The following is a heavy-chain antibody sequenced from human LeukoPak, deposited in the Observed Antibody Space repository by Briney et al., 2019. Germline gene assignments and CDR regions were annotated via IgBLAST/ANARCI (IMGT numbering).Heavy chain of an antibody. CDR2: ISYDGSNK. CDR1: GFTFSSYG. D-gene: IGHD6-13*01. CDR3: AKDHIAAAGTLQH. Sequence: GGSLRLSCAASGFTFSSYGMHWVRHAPGKGLEWVAVISYDGSNKYYADSVKGRFTISRDNSKNTLYLQMNSLRAEDTAVYYCAKDHIAAAGTLQHWGQGTLVTVSS. V-gene: IGHV3-30*18. J-gene: IGHJ1*01.